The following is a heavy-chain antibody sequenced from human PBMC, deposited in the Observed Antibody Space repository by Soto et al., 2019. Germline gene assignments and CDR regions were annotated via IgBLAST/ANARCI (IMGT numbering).Heavy chain of an antibody. J-gene: IGHJ6*02. Sequence: ASVKVSCKASGGTFSSYAISWVRQAPGQGLEWMGGIIPIFGTANYAQKFQGRVTITADESTSTAYMELSSLRSEDTAVYYCARDEAAIFGVVKEPRPYYYYGMDVWGQGTTVTVSS. V-gene: IGHV1-69*13. D-gene: IGHD3-3*01. CDR3: ARDEAAIFGVVKEPRPYYYYGMDV. CDR1: GGTFSSYA. CDR2: IIPIFGTA.